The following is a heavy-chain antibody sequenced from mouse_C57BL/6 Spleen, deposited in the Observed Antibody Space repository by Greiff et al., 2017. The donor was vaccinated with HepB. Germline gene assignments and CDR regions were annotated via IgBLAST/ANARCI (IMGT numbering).Heavy chain of an antibody. CDR1: GYTFTDYE. J-gene: IGHJ3*01. CDR2: IDPETGGT. Sequence: QVQLKESGAELVRPGASVTLSCKASGYTFTDYEMHWVKQTPVHGLEWIGAIDPETGGTAYNQKFKGKAILTADKSSSTAYMELRSLTSEDSAVYYCTTRWALAWFAYWGQGTLVTVSA. D-gene: IGHD1-1*01. CDR3: TTRWALAWFAY. V-gene: IGHV1-15*01.